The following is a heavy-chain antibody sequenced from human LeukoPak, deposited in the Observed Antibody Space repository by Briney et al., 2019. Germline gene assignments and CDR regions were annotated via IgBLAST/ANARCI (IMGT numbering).Heavy chain of an antibody. J-gene: IGHJ6*02. Sequence: GGSLRLSCAASGFTFSSYEMNWVRQAPGKGLEWVSYITSSGSTIYYADSVKGRFTISRDNAKNSLYLQMNSLRAEDTAVYYCARDHGSTSYYYYYGMDVWGQGTTVTVSS. CDR2: ITSSGSTI. CDR1: GFTFSSYE. V-gene: IGHV3-48*03. CDR3: ARDHGSTSYYYYYGMDV. D-gene: IGHD2-2*01.